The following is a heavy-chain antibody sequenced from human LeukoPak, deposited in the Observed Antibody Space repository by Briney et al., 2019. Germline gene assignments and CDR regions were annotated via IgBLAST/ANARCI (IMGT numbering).Heavy chain of an antibody. J-gene: IGHJ4*02. D-gene: IGHD3-10*01. CDR3: ARDLYGSGSYYNGDY. V-gene: IGHV1-2*06. Sequence: ASVKVSCKACGYTFTGYYMHWVRQAPGQGLEWMGRINPNSGGTNYAQKFQGRVTMTRDTSISTAYMELSRLRSDDTAVYYCARDLYGSGSYYNGDYWGQGTLVTVSS. CDR2: INPNSGGT. CDR1: GYTFTGYY.